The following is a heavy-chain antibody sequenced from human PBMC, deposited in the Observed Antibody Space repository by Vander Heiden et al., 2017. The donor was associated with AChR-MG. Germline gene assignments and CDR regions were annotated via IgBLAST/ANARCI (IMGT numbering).Heavy chain of an antibody. J-gene: IGHJ6*02. D-gene: IGHD3-3*01. CDR1: GFTFGDYA. Sequence: EVQLVGSGGGLVKPGRSLRLSCPASGFTFGDYAMSCFRQAPGKGLEWVGFIRSKAYGGTTEYAASVKGRFTISRDDSKSIAYLQMNSLKTEDTAVYYCTRGSAEVVIIPVYYYGMDVWGQGTTVTVSS. V-gene: IGHV3-49*05. CDR3: TRGSAEVVIIPVYYYGMDV. CDR2: IRSKAYGGTT.